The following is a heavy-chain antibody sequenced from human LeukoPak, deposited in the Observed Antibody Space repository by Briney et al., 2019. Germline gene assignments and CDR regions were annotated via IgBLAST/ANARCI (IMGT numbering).Heavy chain of an antibody. J-gene: IGHJ4*02. CDR3: ATEGRLGL. D-gene: IGHD7-27*01. CDR1: GFTLSNYW. V-gene: IGHV3-74*01. CDR2: VKSDGSST. Sequence: QPGGSLTLSCAASGFTLSNYWMHWVRQAPGKGLVWVSRVKSDGSSTSYADSVNGRFTISRDNAKNTLYLQMNSLRAEDTAVYYCATEGRLGLWGQGTLVTASS.